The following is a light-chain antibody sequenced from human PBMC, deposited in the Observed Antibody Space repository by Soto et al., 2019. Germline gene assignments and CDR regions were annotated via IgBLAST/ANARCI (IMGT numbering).Light chain of an antibody. V-gene: IGKV3-15*01. Sequence: EVVMTQSPATLSGSPGDTATLSCRASQGVSSSLAWYQQKPCQAPRLLIYGAYTRATGVPARFSGSGSGAEFTLTSGRLQSEDFAVYYCQQHYNWRPLFGQGTKVEIK. CDR3: QQHYNWRPL. CDR2: GAY. CDR1: QGVSSS. J-gene: IGKJ1*01.